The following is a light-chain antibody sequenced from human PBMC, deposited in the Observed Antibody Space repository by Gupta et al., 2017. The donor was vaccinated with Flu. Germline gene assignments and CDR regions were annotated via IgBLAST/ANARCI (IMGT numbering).Light chain of an antibody. CDR1: ALSTQY. CDR3: HSMETTGDDRV. CDR2: KDT. V-gene: IGLV3-25*02. J-gene: IGLJ2*01. Sequence: ELPPPPSVSVSPGAPARLTCSGEALSTQYTYWYHQKSGRAPVSLIYKDTERPSGIPERFSGSSSGSTVTLTISGVQTEEEADYYCHSMETTGDDRVFGGGTKLAVL.